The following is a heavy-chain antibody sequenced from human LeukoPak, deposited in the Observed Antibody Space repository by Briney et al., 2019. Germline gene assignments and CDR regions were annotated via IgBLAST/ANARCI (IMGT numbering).Heavy chain of an antibody. CDR3: ARDGTVNWFDP. CDR2: IYTSGST. D-gene: IGHD4-17*01. CDR1: GGSISSGSYY. V-gene: IGHV4-61*02. J-gene: IGHJ5*02. Sequence: TASETLSLTCTVSGGSISSGSYYWSWIRQPAGKGLEWIGRIYTSGSTNYNPSLKSRVTISVDTSKSQFSLKLSSVTAADTAVYYCARDGTVNWFDPWGQGTLVTVSS.